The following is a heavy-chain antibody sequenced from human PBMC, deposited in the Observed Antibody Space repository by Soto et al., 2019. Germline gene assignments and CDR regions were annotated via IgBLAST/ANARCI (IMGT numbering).Heavy chain of an antibody. D-gene: IGHD3-22*01. CDR2: IKSKTDGGTT. V-gene: IGHV3-15*01. CDR3: AKDVDYDSSGYYYAFDY. J-gene: IGHJ4*02. Sequence: EVQLVESGGGLVKPGGSLRLSCAASGFTFSNAWMSWVRQAPGKGLEWVGRIKSKTDGGTTDYAAPVKGRFTISRDDSKNTLYLQMNSLKTEDTAVYYCAKDVDYDSSGYYYAFDYWGQGTLVTVSS. CDR1: GFTFSNAW.